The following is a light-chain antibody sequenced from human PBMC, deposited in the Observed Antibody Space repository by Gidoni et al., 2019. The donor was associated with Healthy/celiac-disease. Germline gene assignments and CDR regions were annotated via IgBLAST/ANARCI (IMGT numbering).Light chain of an antibody. CDR1: QSISSY. Sequence: DIQMTQSPSSLSASVGDRVTITCRASQSISSYLNWYQQKPGKAPKLLIYAASSLQSVVPSRFSGSGSGTDFTLTISRLQPEDFATYYCQQSYSTLYTFGQGTKLEIK. V-gene: IGKV1-39*01. J-gene: IGKJ2*01. CDR2: AAS. CDR3: QQSYSTLYT.